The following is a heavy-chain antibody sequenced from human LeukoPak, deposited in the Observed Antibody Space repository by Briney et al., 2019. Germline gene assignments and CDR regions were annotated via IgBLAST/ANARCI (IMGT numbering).Heavy chain of an antibody. CDR2: IIPIFGSA. Sequence: SVKVSCKASGGTFSSYAISWVRQAPGQGLEWMGSIIPIFGSANYAQKFQGRVTITTGESTSTAYMELSSLRSEDTAAYYCAREGATPADYWGQGTLVTVSS. J-gene: IGHJ4*02. CDR1: GGTFSSYA. D-gene: IGHD1-26*01. CDR3: AREGATPADY. V-gene: IGHV1-69*05.